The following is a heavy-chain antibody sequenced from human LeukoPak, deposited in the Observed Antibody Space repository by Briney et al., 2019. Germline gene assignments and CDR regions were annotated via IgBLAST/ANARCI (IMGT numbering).Heavy chain of an antibody. CDR3: AREGYYDSSGYYSVDAFDI. V-gene: IGHV1-18*01. CDR1: GYTFTSYG. CDR2: ISAYNGNT. D-gene: IGHD3-22*01. Sequence: GASVKVSCKASGYTFTSYGISWVRQAPGQGLEWRGWISAYNGNTNYAQKLQGRVTMTTDTSTSTAYMELRSLRSDDTAVYYCAREGYYDSSGYYSVDAFDIWGQGTMATVSS. J-gene: IGHJ3*02.